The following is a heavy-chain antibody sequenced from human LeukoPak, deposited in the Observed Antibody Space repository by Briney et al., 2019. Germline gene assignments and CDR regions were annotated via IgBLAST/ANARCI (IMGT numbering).Heavy chain of an antibody. Sequence: GGSLRLSCAASGFTFSSYAMSWVRQAPGKGLEWVAVISYDGSNKYYADSVKGRFTISRDNSKNTLYLQMNSLRAEDTAVYYCAREEDRYFDYWGQGTLVTVSS. CDR2: ISYDGSNK. CDR1: GFTFSSYA. J-gene: IGHJ4*02. CDR3: AREEDRYFDY. V-gene: IGHV3-30*01.